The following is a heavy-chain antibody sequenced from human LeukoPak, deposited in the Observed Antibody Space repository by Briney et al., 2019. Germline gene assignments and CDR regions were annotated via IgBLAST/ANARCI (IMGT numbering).Heavy chain of an antibody. CDR2: INAGNGNT. CDR1: GHTFTSYA. Sequence: ASVKVSCKASGHTFTSYAMHWVRQAPGQRLEWMGWINAGNGNTKYSQEFQGRVTITRDTSASTAYMELSSLRSEDMAVYYCARGRYYYDSSGRELDYWGQGTLVTVSS. J-gene: IGHJ4*02. D-gene: IGHD3-22*01. CDR3: ARGRYYYDSSGRELDY. V-gene: IGHV1-3*03.